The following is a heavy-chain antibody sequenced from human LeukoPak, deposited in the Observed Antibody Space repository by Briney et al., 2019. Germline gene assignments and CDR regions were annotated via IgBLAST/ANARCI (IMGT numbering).Heavy chain of an antibody. J-gene: IGHJ4*02. CDR3: ARSRGCSGGSCFYYFDY. D-gene: IGHD2-15*01. CDR2: INPNSGGT. Sequence: GASAKVSCKASGYTFTGYYMHWVRQAPGQGLEWMGWINPNSGGTNYAQKFQGWVTMNRDTSISTAYMELSRLRSDDTAVYYCARSRGCSGGSCFYYFDYWGQGTLVTVSS. V-gene: IGHV1-2*04. CDR1: GYTFTGYY.